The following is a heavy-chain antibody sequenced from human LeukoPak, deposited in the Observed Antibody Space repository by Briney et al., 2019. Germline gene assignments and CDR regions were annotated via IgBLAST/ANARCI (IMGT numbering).Heavy chain of an antibody. V-gene: IGHV4-59*08. Sequence: SETLSLTCAVYGGSFSDYYWSWIRQPPGKGLEWIGYIYYSGSTNYNPSLKSRVTISVDTSKNQFSLKLSSVTAADTAVYYCARRYCSSTSCNNWFDPWGQGTLVTVSS. CDR2: IYYSGST. CDR1: GGSFSDYY. CDR3: ARRYCSSTSCNNWFDP. D-gene: IGHD2-2*01. J-gene: IGHJ5*02.